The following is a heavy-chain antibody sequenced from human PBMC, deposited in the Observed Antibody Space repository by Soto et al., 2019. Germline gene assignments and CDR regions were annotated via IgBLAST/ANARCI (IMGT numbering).Heavy chain of an antibody. CDR2: ISYDGTNE. D-gene: IGHD6-13*01. V-gene: IGHV3-30-3*01. Sequence: QVQLVESGRGVVQPGRSLRLSCAASGFTFSSYAMHWVRQAPGKGLEWVAVISYDGTNEFYADSVKGRFTISRDNSKNTLYLQMNSLRAEGTAVYYYARGYTAAPRTSHFDYWGQGTLLTVSS. J-gene: IGHJ4*02. CDR1: GFTFSSYA. CDR3: ARGYTAAPRTSHFDY.